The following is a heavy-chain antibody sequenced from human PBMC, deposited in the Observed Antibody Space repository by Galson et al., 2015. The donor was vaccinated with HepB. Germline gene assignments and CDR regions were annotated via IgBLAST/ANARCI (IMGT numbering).Heavy chain of an antibody. CDR1: GYTFTSYA. CDR3: ARDQGSIVATILGDDAFDI. V-gene: IGHV1-3*01. Sequence: SVKVSCKASGYTFTSYAMHWVRQAPGQRLEWMGWINAGNGNTKYSQKFQGRVTITRDTSASTAYMELSSLRSEDTAVYYCARDQGSIVATILGDDAFDIWGQGTMVTVSS. J-gene: IGHJ3*02. D-gene: IGHD5-12*01. CDR2: INAGNGNT.